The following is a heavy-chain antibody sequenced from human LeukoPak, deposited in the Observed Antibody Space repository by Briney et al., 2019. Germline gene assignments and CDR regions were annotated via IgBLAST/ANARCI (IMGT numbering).Heavy chain of an antibody. J-gene: IGHJ4*01. V-gene: IGHV3-30*02. Sequence: GGSLRLSCAASGFTFSSYGMHWVRQARGKGLEGVAFIRYDGSNKYYADSVKGRFTISRDNSKNTLYLQMNSLRAEDTAVYYCAKDLSSARLYYFDYWGKGTLVTVSS. CDR2: IRYDGSNK. CDR1: GFTFSSYG. D-gene: IGHD6-6*01. CDR3: AKDLSSARLYYFDY.